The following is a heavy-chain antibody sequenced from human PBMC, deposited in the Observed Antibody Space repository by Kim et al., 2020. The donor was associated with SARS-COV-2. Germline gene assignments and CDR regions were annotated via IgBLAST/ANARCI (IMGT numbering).Heavy chain of an antibody. V-gene: IGHV3-30*18. CDR2: ISYDGSNK. CDR1: GFTFSSYG. D-gene: IGHD3-3*01. CDR3: AKGDYDFWSGYSPGLDY. Sequence: GGSLRLSCAASGFTFSSYGMHWVRQAPGKGLEGVAVISYDGSNKYYADSVKGRFTISRDNSKNTLYLQMNSLRAEDTAVYYCAKGDYDFWSGYSPGLDYWGQGTLVTVSS. J-gene: IGHJ4*02.